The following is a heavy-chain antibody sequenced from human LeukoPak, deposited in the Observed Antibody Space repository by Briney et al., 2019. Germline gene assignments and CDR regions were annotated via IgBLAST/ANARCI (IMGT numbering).Heavy chain of an antibody. D-gene: IGHD1-1*01. CDR1: GDSISSYY. Sequence: SETLSLTCTVSGDSISSYYWSWIRQPPGKGLEWIGYIYYSGSSNYNPSLKSRVTISIDTSKNQFSLKLGSVTAADTAVYYCARASGTTAFDTWGQGTMVTVSS. J-gene: IGHJ3*02. CDR3: ARASGTTAFDT. V-gene: IGHV4-59*01. CDR2: IYYSGSS.